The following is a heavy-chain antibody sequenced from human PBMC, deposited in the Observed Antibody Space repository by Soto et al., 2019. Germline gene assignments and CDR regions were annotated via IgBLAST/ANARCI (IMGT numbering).Heavy chain of an antibody. V-gene: IGHV4-39*01. D-gene: IGHD6-6*01. CDR2: VHDTGTT. J-gene: IGHJ4*02. CDR3: ARGLSSPSAAGV. CDR1: GGSVSSGGNY. Sequence: QLQLQESGPGLVKPSETLSLTCAVSGGSVSSGGNYWGWIRQSPGKGLEWIGSVHDTGTTHYNPSLTSRVTISVDTSKNQFSLTVNSVTDADTAVYYCARGLSSPSAAGVWGQGTLVTVSS.